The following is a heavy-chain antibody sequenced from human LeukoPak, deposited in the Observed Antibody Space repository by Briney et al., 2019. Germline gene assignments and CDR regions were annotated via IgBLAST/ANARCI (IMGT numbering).Heavy chain of an antibody. J-gene: IGHJ4*02. Sequence: PSETLSLTCTVSGGSISSYYWSWIRQPPGKGLEWIGSIYYSGSTYSNPSLKSRVTISVDTSKNQFSLKLSSVTAADTAVYYCARHMSTLNFDYWGQGTLVTVSS. CDR2: IYYSGST. V-gene: IGHV4-59*04. CDR3: ARHMSTLNFDY. D-gene: IGHD1-1*01. CDR1: GGSISSYY.